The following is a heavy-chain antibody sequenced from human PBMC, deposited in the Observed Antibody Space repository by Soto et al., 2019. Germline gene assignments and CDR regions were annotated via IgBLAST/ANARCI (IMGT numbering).Heavy chain of an antibody. CDR1: GGSFSGYY. CDR3: ARLRYYDILTGYYSRMDV. V-gene: IGHV4-34*01. D-gene: IGHD3-9*01. Sequence: PSETLSLTCAVYGGSFSGYYWSWIRQPPGKGLEWIGEINHSGSTNYNPSLKSRVTISVDTSKNQFSLKLSSVTAADTAVYYCARLRYYDILTGYYSRMDVWGQGTTVTVLL. J-gene: IGHJ6*02. CDR2: INHSGST.